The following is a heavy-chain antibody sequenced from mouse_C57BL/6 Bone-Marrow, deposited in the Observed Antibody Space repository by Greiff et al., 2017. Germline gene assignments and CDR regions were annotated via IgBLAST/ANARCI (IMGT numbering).Heavy chain of an antibody. CDR1: GYTFTSYT. Sequence: VKLQQSGAELARPGASVKMSCKASGYTFTSYTMHWVKQRPGQGLEWIGYINPSSGYTKYNQKFKDKATLTADKSSSTAYMQLNSLTSEDSAVYYCERGYDYDYAMDYWGQGTSVTVSS. D-gene: IGHD2-4*01. J-gene: IGHJ4*01. CDR3: ERGYDYDYAMDY. V-gene: IGHV1-4*01. CDR2: INPSSGYT.